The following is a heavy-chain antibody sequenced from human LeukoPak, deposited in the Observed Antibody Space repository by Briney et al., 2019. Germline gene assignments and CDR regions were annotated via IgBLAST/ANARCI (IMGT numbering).Heavy chain of an antibody. Sequence: SETLSLTCTVTGGSVSSGSYYWSWIRQPPGKGLEWIGYIYYSGSTNYNPSLKSRVTISVDTSKNQFSLKLSSVTAADTAVYYCARGASSSWSWFDPRGQGTLVTVSS. V-gene: IGHV4-61*01. D-gene: IGHD6-13*01. CDR1: GGSVSSGSYY. CDR2: IYYSGST. CDR3: ARGASSSWSWFDP. J-gene: IGHJ5*02.